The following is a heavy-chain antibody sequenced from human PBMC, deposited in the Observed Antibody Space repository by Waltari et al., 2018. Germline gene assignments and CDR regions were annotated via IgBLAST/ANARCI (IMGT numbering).Heavy chain of an antibody. Sequence: QVTLKESGPVLVKPTQTPTLTCTFSGFSLSTSGMCVSWIRQPPGKALEWLVSIDWDDDKFYSTSLKTRRTISKDTSKNQCVLTRTNMDTVDTATCYCAREKYRGSYYEFLDYWGQGTLVTVSS. V-gene: IGHV2-70*16. CDR2: IDWDDDK. J-gene: IGHJ4*02. D-gene: IGHD1-26*01. CDR1: GFSLSTSGMC. CDR3: AREKYRGSYYEFLDY.